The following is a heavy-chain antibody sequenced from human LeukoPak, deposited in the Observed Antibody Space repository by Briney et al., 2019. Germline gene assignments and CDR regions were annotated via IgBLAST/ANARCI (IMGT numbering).Heavy chain of an antibody. CDR2: INHSGST. J-gene: IGHJ4*02. CDR1: GGSXSDYS. Sequence: EXLSLTXXVYGGSXSDYSWSWIRQPPGKGLEWIGEINHSGSTNYIPSLKSRATISIDTSKNQFSLKLTSATAADTAVYYCAREPLTQIGFDSWGQGTLVTVSS. D-gene: IGHD1-14*01. V-gene: IGHV4-34*01. CDR3: AREPLTQIGFDS.